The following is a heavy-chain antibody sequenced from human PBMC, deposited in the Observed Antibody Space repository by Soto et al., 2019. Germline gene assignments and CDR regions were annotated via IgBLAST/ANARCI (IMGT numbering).Heavy chain of an antibody. D-gene: IGHD6-13*01. CDR1: GFTFSDHY. CDR2: TRNKANSYTT. CDR3: ARVSQGWYSHAFDI. J-gene: IGHJ3*02. Sequence: PGGSLRLSCAASGFTFSDHYMDWVRQAPGKGLEWVGRTRNKANSYTTEYAASVKGRFTISRDDSKNSLYLQMNSLKTEDTAVYYCARVSQGWYSHAFDIWGQGTMVTVSS. V-gene: IGHV3-72*01.